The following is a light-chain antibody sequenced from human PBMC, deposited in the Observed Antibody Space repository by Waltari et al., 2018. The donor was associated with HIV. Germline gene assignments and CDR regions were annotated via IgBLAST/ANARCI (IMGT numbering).Light chain of an antibody. Sequence: QPVLTQPPSVSASPGQNVTVSCSGSGSNIGNHYVSWYQQIPGKAPRLLFYGNNRPASGTPGRFSASKSGPTASLDITGLQIGDEADYYCGTKDDNIILGLFGTGTWVTVL. J-gene: IGLJ1*01. CDR2: GNN. V-gene: IGLV1-51*01. CDR3: GTKDDNIILGL. CDR1: GSNIGNHY.